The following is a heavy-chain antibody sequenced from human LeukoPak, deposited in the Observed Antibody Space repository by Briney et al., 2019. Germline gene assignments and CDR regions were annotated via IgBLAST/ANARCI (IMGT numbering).Heavy chain of an antibody. CDR3: ARVDSRSYYFDY. Sequence: PGGSLRLSCSASGFTFSGVWMSWVRQAPGKGLEWVANIQQYGTEKHYVDSVKGRFTISRDNAKNTLYLQMNSLRAEDTAVYYCARVDSRSYYFDYWGQGTLVTVSS. D-gene: IGHD3-22*01. CDR2: IQQYGTEK. J-gene: IGHJ4*02. V-gene: IGHV3-7*01. CDR1: GFTFSGVW.